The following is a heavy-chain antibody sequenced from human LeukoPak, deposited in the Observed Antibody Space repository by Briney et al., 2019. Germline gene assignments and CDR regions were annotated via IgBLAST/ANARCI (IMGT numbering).Heavy chain of an antibody. CDR3: ARGPRYVNFDY. CDR1: GGSISSYY. CDR2: IYYSGST. V-gene: IGHV4-59*08. J-gene: IGHJ4*02. D-gene: IGHD3-16*01. Sequence: SETLSLTCTVSGGSISSYYWSWIRQPPGKGLEWIGYIYYSGSTNYNPSLKSRVTISVDTSKNQFSLKLSSVTAADTAVYYCARGPRYVNFDYWGQGTLVTVSS.